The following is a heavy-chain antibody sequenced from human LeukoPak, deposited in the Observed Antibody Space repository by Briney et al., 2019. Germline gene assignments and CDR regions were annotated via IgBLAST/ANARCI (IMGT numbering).Heavy chain of an antibody. CDR1: GFTFSGSA. V-gene: IGHV3-73*01. CDR2: IRSKANSYAT. CDR3: TRHQSEECSGGSCYFGPH. Sequence: PGGSLRLSCAASGFTFSGSAMHWVRQASGKGLEWVGHIRSKANSYATAYAASVKGRFTISRDDSKNTAYLQMNSLKTEDTAVYYCTRHQSEECSGGSCYFGPHWGQGTLVTVSS. J-gene: IGHJ4*02. D-gene: IGHD2-15*01.